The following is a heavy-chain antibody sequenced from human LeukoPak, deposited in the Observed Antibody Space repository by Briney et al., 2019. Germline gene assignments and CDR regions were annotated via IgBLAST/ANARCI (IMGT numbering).Heavy chain of an antibody. CDR3: TTDPNGDYFGRYYYGMDV. V-gene: IGHV1-24*01. J-gene: IGHJ6*02. D-gene: IGHD4-17*01. CDR2: FDPEDGET. CDR1: GYTLTELS. Sequence: ASVKVSCKVSGYTLTELSMHWVRQAPGKGLERMGGFDPEDGETIYAQKFQGRVTMTEDTSTDTAYMELSSLRSEDTAVYYCTTDPNGDYFGRYYYGMDVWGQGTTVTVSS.